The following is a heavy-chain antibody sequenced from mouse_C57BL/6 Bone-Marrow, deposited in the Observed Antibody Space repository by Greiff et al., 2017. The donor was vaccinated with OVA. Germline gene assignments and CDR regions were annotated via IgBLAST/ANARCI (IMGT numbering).Heavy chain of an antibody. CDR3: ARHYYGSYTYKAMDY. CDR1: GYTITDYY. D-gene: IGHD1-1*01. V-gene: IGHV14-2*01. CDR2: IDPEDGET. Sequence: DVQLQESGAELVKPGASVKLSCTASGYTITDYYMHWVKQRPETGLEWIGRIDPEDGETKSAPKFQGQATITADTSSNTAYLQLSSLTSDDTAVYYCARHYYGSYTYKAMDYWGQGTAVTVSS. J-gene: IGHJ4*01.